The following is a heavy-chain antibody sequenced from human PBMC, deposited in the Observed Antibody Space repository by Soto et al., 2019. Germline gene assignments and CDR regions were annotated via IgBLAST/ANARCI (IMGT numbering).Heavy chain of an antibody. J-gene: IGHJ4*02. CDR3: MLGSGWKDFDY. CDR1: GGSISSGGYP. CDR2: IYYSGST. V-gene: IGHV4-30-2*03. D-gene: IGHD3-22*01. Sequence: PSETLSLTCAVSGGSISSGGYPWSWIRQPPGKGLEWIGCIYYSGSTYYNPSLKSRVTISVDTSKNQFSLKLSSVTAADTAVYYCMLGSGWKDFDYWGQGTLVTVS.